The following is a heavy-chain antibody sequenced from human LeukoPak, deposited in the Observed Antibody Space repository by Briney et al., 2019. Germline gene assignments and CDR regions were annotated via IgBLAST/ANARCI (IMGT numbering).Heavy chain of an antibody. D-gene: IGHD1-1*01. J-gene: IGHJ4*02. CDR3: AKDVQSWPTYFDY. Sequence: GGSLRLSCAASGFTFSSYSMNWVRQAPGKGLEWVSSISSSSSYIYYADSVKGRFTISRDNAKNSLYLQMNSLRAEDTAVYYCAKDVQSWPTYFDYWGQGTLVTVSS. CDR2: ISSSSSYI. CDR1: GFTFSSYS. V-gene: IGHV3-21*04.